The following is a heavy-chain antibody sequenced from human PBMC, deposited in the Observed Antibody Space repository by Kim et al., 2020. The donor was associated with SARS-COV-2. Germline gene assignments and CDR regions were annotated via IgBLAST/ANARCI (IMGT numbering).Heavy chain of an antibody. CDR3: AKPRPYGTTWYGVIDY. V-gene: IGHV3-23*01. CDR1: GFTFSSYA. D-gene: IGHD6-13*01. Sequence: GGSLRLSCVASGFTFSSYAMSWVRQAPGKGLEWVSALGRGADTHYADSVKGRFTISRDNSKSTLYLQMKSLRVEDTAVYYCAKPRPYGTTWYGVIDYWGQGTLVTVSS. J-gene: IGHJ4*02. CDR2: LGRGADT.